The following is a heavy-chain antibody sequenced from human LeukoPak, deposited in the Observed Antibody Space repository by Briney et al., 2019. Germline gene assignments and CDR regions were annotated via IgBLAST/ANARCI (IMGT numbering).Heavy chain of an antibody. CDR1: GYTFTSYY. CDR2: INPSGGST. J-gene: IGHJ4*02. CDR3: ARDRTIYGGNSYYFDY. V-gene: IGHV1-46*01. Sequence: ASVKVSCKASGYTFTSYYMHWVRQAPGQGPEWMGIINPSGGSTSYAQKFQGRVTMTRDTSTSTVYMELSSLRSEDTAVYYCARDRTIYGGNSYYFDYWGQGTLVTVSS. D-gene: IGHD4-23*01.